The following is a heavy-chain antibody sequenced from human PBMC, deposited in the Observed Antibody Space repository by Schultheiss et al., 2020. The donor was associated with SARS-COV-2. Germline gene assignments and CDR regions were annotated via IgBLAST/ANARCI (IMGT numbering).Heavy chain of an antibody. CDR1: GYSISSGYY. V-gene: IGHV4-38-2*01. CDR3: ARNDYGDYVFGY. CDR2: IYHSGST. D-gene: IGHD4-17*01. Sequence: SETLSLTCAVSGYSISSGYYWGWIRQPPGKGLEWIGSIYHSGSTYYNPSLKSRVTILVDTSKNQFSLKLSSVTAADTAVYYCARNDYGDYVFGYWGQGTLVTVSS. J-gene: IGHJ4*02.